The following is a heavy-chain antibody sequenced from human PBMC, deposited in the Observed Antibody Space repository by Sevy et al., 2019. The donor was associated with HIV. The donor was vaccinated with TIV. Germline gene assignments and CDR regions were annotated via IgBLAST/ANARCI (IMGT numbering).Heavy chain of an antibody. CDR2: ISSSGSTI. J-gene: IGHJ5*02. CDR3: ARDPYCISTSCPLGWFDP. D-gene: IGHD2-2*01. V-gene: IGHV3-11*01. CDR1: GFTFSDYY. Sequence: GGSLRLSCAASGFTFSDYYMSWIRQAPGKGLEWVSYISSSGSTIYYADSVKGRFTISRDNAKNSLYLQMYSLRAEDTAVYYCARDPYCISTSCPLGWFDPWGQGTLVTVSS.